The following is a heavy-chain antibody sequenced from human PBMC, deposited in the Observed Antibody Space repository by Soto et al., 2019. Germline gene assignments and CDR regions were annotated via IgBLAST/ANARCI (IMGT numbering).Heavy chain of an antibody. Sequence: SETLSLTCTVSGGSISSSSFHWGWIRQPPGKGLEWIGSSYSSVNTYYNPSLKSRVTISVDTSKNQFSLKLNSVTAADTAVYYCARQWATVTTSFWYWGQGTLVTVSS. J-gene: IGHJ4*02. V-gene: IGHV4-39*01. CDR1: GGSISSSSFH. CDR3: ARQWATVTTSFWY. CDR2: SYSSVNT. D-gene: IGHD4-17*01.